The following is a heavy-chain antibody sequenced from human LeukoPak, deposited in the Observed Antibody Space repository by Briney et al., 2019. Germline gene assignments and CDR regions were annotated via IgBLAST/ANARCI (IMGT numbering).Heavy chain of an antibody. CDR1: GFTFSNNP. V-gene: IGHV3-23*01. CDR2: ISGSGGNT. D-gene: IGHD1-1*01. J-gene: IGHJ4*02. Sequence: GGSLRLSCVGSGFTFSNNPLSWVRQAPGKGLEWVSAISGSGGNTYYADSVRGRFTISRDNSKNTLSLQMNTLRADDTAVYYCATTKQARRYFDYWGQGTLVTVSS. CDR3: ATTKQARRYFDY.